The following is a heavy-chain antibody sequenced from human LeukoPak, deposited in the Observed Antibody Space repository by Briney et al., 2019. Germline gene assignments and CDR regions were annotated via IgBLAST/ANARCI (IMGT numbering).Heavy chain of an antibody. CDR2: ISYDGSNK. D-gene: IGHD6-19*01. V-gene: IGHV3-30*03. CDR3: AREVPSSSGWYLTNWFDP. Sequence: PGGSLRLSCAASGFTFSSYGMSWVRQAPAKGLEWVAVISYDGSNKYYADSVKGRFTISRDNSKNTLYLQMNSLRAEDTAVYYCAREVPSSSGWYLTNWFDPWGQGTLVTVSS. CDR1: GFTFSSYG. J-gene: IGHJ5*02.